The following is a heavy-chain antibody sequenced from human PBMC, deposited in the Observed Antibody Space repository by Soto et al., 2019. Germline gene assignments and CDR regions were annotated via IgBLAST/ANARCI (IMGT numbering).Heavy chain of an antibody. J-gene: IGHJ4*02. CDR1: GFMFSSYA. V-gene: IGHV3-30-3*01. Sequence: QVQLVESGGGVVQPGRSLRLSCAASGFMFSSYAMHWVRQAPGKGLEWVAVKTYDGSNKYYADSVKGRFTISRDNSKNTLYLQMNSLRAEDTAVYDCARAGGLLVDYWGQGTRVTVSS. D-gene: IGHD1-26*01. CDR3: ARAGGLLVDY. CDR2: KTYDGSNK.